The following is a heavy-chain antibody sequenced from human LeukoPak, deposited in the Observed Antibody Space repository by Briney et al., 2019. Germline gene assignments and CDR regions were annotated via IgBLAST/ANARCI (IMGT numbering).Heavy chain of an antibody. Sequence: QSGGSLRLSCAASGFTFSSYAMTWVRQAPEKGLEWVSAISGSGGSTYYADSVKGRFTISRDNSKNTLYLQMNSLRAEDTAVYYCTKTAPVAIYWFDPWGQGTLVTVSS. V-gene: IGHV3-23*01. CDR3: TKTAPVAIYWFDP. D-gene: IGHD2-2*02. J-gene: IGHJ5*02. CDR1: GFTFSSYA. CDR2: ISGSGGST.